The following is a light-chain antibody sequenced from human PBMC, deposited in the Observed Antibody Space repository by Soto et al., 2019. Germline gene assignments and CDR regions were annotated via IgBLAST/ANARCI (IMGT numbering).Light chain of an antibody. V-gene: IGKV3D-15*01. CDR3: QQYYNGTPFT. CDR2: HAS. Sequence: EIVVTQSPGTLSLSPRQRANLSCTASPSVSSDYLAWYQQKPGQAPRLLLYHASRRATGTPDRLSVSGSGTEFTLTISSLQSEDFAVYYCQQYYNGTPFTVGQVTRLEVK. J-gene: IGKJ5*01. CDR1: PSVSSD.